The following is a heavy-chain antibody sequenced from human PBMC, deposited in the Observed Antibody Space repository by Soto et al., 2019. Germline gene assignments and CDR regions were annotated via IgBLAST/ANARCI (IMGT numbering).Heavy chain of an antibody. J-gene: IGHJ4*02. CDR3: ARARDY. Sequence: PSETLSLTCAVSGGSISSGGYSWSWIRQAPGKGLEWIGYMYHSGSTYYNPSLKSRVTISIDRSKNQFSLKLSSVTAADTAVYYCARARDYWGQGILVTVSS. V-gene: IGHV4-30-2*01. CDR2: MYHSGST. CDR1: GGSISSGGYS.